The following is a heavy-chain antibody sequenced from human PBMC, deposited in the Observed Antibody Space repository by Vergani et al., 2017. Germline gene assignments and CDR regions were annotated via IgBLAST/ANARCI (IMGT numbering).Heavy chain of an antibody. Sequence: QVQLQESGPGLVKPSETLSLTCAVSGYSISSGYYWGWIRQPPGKGLEWIGSIYHSGSTYYNPSLKSRVTISVDTSKIQFSLKLSSVTAADTAVYYCARQETAMVPYYFYFWGQGTLVTVSS. CDR3: ARQETAMVPYYFYF. D-gene: IGHD5-18*01. CDR1: GYSISSGYY. CDR2: IYHSGST. J-gene: IGHJ4*02. V-gene: IGHV4-38-2*01.